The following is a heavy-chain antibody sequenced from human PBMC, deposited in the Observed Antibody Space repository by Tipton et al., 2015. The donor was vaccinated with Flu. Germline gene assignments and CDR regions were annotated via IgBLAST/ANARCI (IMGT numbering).Heavy chain of an antibody. Sequence: GSLRLSCAASGFTFDDYTMHWVRQAPGKGLEWVSLISWDGGSTYYADSVKGRFTISRDNSKNSLYLQMNSLRTEDTALYYCAKDGPLWSGIKGGYYYYYMDVWGKGTTVTVSS. D-gene: IGHD3-3*01. J-gene: IGHJ6*03. V-gene: IGHV3-43*01. CDR1: GFTFDDYT. CDR2: ISWDGGST. CDR3: AKDGPLWSGIKGGYYYYYMDV.